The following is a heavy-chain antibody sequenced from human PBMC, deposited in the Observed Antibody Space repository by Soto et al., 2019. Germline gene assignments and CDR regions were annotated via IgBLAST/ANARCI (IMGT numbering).Heavy chain of an antibody. Sequence: EASVKFSCKASGYTFTSYDINWVRQATGQGLEWMGWMNPNSGNTGYAQKFQGRVTMTRNTSISTAYMELSSLRSEDTAVYYCARAERATITGVDSWGQGTRVTVSS. CDR1: GYTFTSYD. D-gene: IGHD5-12*01. CDR2: MNPNSGNT. CDR3: ARAERATITGVDS. J-gene: IGHJ4*02. V-gene: IGHV1-8*01.